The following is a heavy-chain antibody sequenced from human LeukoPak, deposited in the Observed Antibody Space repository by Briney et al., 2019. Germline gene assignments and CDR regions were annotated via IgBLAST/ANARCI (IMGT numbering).Heavy chain of an antibody. D-gene: IGHD6-13*01. V-gene: IGHV3-23*01. CDR1: GFTFSSYA. J-gene: IGHJ4*02. CDR2: ISGSGGST. Sequence: GGSLRLSCAASGFTFSSYAMSWVRQAPGKGLEWVSAISGSGGSTCYADSVKGRFTISRDNSKNTLYLQMNSLRAEDTAVYYCAKERSAAGTGALDYWGQGTLVTVSS. CDR3: AKERSAAGTGALDY.